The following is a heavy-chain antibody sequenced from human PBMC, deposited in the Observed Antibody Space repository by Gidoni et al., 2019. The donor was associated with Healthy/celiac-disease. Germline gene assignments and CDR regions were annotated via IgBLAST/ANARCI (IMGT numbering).Heavy chain of an antibody. V-gene: IGHV4-59*01. J-gene: IGHJ4*02. CDR3: ARVNYGALGL. D-gene: IGHD4-17*01. CDR2: IYYSGST. CDR1: GGSISSYY. Sequence: QVQLQESGPGLVVPSETLSLTCTFSGGSISSYYWSWIRTPPGKGLEWIGYIYYSGSTNYNPSLTSRVTISVDTSKNQFSLTLSSVTAADTAVYYCARVNYGALGLWGQGTLVTVSS.